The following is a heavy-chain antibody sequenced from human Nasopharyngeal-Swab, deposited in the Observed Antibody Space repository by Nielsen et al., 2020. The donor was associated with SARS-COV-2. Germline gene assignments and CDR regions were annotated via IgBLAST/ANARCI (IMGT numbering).Heavy chain of an antibody. CDR2: INPSGGST. CDR1: GYTFTSYY. V-gene: IGHV1-46*01. D-gene: IGHD6-13*01. CDR3: ARVRRIAAAASYGMDV. J-gene: IGHJ6*02. Sequence: VKVSCKASGYTFTSYYMHWVRQAPGQGLEWMGIINPSGGSTSYAQKFQGRVTMTRDTSTSTVYMELSSLRSEDTAVYYCARVRRIAAAASYGMDVWGQGTTVTVSS.